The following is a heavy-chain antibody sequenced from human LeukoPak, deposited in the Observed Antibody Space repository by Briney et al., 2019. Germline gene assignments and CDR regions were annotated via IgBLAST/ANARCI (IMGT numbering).Heavy chain of an antibody. CDR3: ARWYYGHFDD. CDR2: IYYRGNT. CDR1: GGSISSISYY. J-gene: IGHJ4*02. V-gene: IGHV4-39*01. Sequence: PSETLSLTXTVSGGSISSISYYWGWISQPPGKGLQWIGSIYYRGNTYKNPSLESRVTMSVDTSKNQFSLNLSSVTAADTAVYYCARWYYGHFDDWGQGTLVTASS. D-gene: IGHD2/OR15-2a*01.